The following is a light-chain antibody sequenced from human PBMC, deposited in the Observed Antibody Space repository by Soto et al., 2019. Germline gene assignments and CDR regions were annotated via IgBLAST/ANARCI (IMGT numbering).Light chain of an antibody. Sequence: QSVLTQAPAVSGTPGQRVTITCSGSSSNIGRNTVNWYQHLPGTAPKLLTHCNNPRPSGVPDRFSGSKSGTSASLAISGLQPEDEADYCCAAWDDSLNEYVFGDGTKVTVL. CDR2: CNN. V-gene: IGLV1-44*01. CDR1: SSNIGRNT. J-gene: IGLJ1*01. CDR3: AAWDDSLNEYV.